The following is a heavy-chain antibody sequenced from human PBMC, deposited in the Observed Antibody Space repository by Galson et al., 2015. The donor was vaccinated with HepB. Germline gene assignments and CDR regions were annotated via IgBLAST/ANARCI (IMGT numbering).Heavy chain of an antibody. CDR1: GFTFSSYA. J-gene: IGHJ2*01. V-gene: IGHV3-30*04. CDR3: ARDGSSSWSNWYFDL. Sequence: SLRLSCAASGFTFSSYAMHWVRQAPGKGLEWVAVISYDGSNKYYADSVKGRFTISRDNSKNTLYLQMNSLRAEDTAVYYCARDGSSSWSNWYFDLWGRGTLVTVSS. D-gene: IGHD6-13*01. CDR2: ISYDGSNK.